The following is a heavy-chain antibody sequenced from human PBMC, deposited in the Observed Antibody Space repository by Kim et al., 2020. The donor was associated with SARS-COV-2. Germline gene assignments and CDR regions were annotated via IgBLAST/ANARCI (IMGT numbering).Heavy chain of an antibody. D-gene: IGHD5-12*01. V-gene: IGHV4-59*01. J-gene: IGHJ6*02. CDR3: ARDRIVATKYYYYYYGMDV. Sequence: SRITISVDTSKNQFSLKLSSVTAADTAVYYCARDRIVATKYYYYYYGMDVWGQGTTVTVSS.